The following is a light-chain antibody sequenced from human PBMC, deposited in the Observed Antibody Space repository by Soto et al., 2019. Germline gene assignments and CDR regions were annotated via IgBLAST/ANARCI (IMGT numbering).Light chain of an antibody. Sequence: EIVLTQSPATLSLSPGERATLSCRASQSVDSNLAWYQQKPGQDPRLLIYGAFNRATGIPDRFSGSGSGTDFTLTISRLEPEDFAVYYCQYYDSSPTFGQGTKVDIK. V-gene: IGKV3-20*01. CDR2: GAF. J-gene: IGKJ1*01. CDR1: QSVDSN. CDR3: QYYDSSPT.